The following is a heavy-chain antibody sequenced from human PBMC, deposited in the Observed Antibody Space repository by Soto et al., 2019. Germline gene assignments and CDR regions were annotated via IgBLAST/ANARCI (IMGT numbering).Heavy chain of an antibody. V-gene: IGHV5-51*01. J-gene: IGHJ6*02. Sequence: GESLKISCKGSGYSFTSYWIGWVRQMPGKGLEWMGIIYPGDSDTRYSPSFQGQVTISADKSISTAYLQWSSLKASDTAMYYCARNSRDITMVRGVIITATYYYYSMDVWGQGTTVTVSS. D-gene: IGHD3-10*01. CDR3: ARNSRDITMVRGVIITATYYYYSMDV. CDR1: GYSFTSYW. CDR2: IYPGDSDT.